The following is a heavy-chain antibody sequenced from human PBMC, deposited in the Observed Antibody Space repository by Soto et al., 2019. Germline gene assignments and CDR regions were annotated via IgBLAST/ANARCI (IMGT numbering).Heavy chain of an antibody. D-gene: IGHD6-19*01. V-gene: IGHV4-4*02. CDR1: GGSISSSNW. CDR2: IYHSGST. J-gene: IGHJ5*02. CDR3: ARDPHPRHSSGWYWFDP. Sequence: SETLSLTCAVSGGSISSSNWWSWVRQPPGKGLEWIGEIYHSGSTNYNPSLKSRVTISVDKSKNQFSLKLSSVTAADTAVYYCARDPHPRHSSGWYWFDPWGQGTLVTVSS.